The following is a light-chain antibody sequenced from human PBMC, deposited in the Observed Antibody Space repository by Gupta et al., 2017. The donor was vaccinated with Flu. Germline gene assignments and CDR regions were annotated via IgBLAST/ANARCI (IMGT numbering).Light chain of an antibody. CDR3: QQTNSCPLS. CDR1: QDVSYM. J-gene: IGKJ4*02. Sequence: DIQMTQSPSSVSASVGDSVTITCRALQDVSYMLAWYQQNPGKAPKLLIYAATTLQSGVPSRFRGSGTGTDFTLSITNLQPEDFATYYCQQTNSCPLSFGGGT. CDR2: AAT. V-gene: IGKV1D-12*01.